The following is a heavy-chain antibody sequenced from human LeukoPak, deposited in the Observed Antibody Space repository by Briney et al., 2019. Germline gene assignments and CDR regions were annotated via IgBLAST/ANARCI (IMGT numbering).Heavy chain of an antibody. CDR2: IFPSGGEI. V-gene: IGHV3-23*01. CDR3: ARRAAALDAFDI. CDR1: GFTFSTFA. Sequence: GGSLRLSCAASGFTFSTFAMIWVRQPPGKGLEWVSSIFPSGGEIHYADSVRGRFTISRDNSKSTLSLQMNSLRAEDTAVYYCARRAAALDAFDIWGQGTMVTVSS. J-gene: IGHJ3*02. D-gene: IGHD6-13*01.